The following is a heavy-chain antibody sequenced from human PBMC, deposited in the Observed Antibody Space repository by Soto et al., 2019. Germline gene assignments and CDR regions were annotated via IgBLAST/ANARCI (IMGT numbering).Heavy chain of an antibody. CDR1: GFSFSAYG. V-gene: IGHV3-30*18. Sequence: QVQLVESGVGVVQPGRSLRLSCADSGFSFSAYGMHWVRQAPGKGLDWAAVISYDGSNKYYADSVKGRFTISRDNSKNTLYLQMNSLRAEDTAVYYCANSRGYCSGGSCYSFDDWGQGTLVTVSS. CDR3: ANSRGYCSGGSCYSFDD. CDR2: ISYDGSNK. J-gene: IGHJ4*02. D-gene: IGHD2-15*01.